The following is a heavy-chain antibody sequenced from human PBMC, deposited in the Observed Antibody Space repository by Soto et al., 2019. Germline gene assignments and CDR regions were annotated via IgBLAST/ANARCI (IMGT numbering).Heavy chain of an antibody. D-gene: IGHD6-13*01. J-gene: IGHJ4*02. V-gene: IGHV1-18*01. CDR2: ISAYNGNT. CDR1: GYTFTSYG. CDR3: ARDFWETDAAECLGY. Sequence: ASVKVSCKASGYTFTSYGISWVRQAPGQGLEWMGWISAYNGNTNYAQKLQGRVTMTIDTSTSTAYMELRSLRSDDTAVYYCARDFWETDAAECLGYWGQGTLVTVSS.